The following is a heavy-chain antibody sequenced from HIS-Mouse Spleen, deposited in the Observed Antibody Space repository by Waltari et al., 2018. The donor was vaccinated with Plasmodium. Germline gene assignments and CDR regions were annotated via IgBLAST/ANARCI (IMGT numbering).Heavy chain of an antibody. V-gene: IGHV3-53*01. J-gene: IGHJ3*02. CDR3: ARGMKSSSSAFDI. CDR2: IYSGGST. D-gene: IGHD6-6*01. CDR1: GFTVVSTY. Sequence: EVQLVESGGGLIQPGGSLSLSCAASGFTVVSTYMNLVCQAPGKGLELVSVIYSGGSTYYADSGKGRFTISRDNSKNTLYLQMNSLRAEDTAVYYCARGMKSSSSAFDIWGQGTMVTVSS.